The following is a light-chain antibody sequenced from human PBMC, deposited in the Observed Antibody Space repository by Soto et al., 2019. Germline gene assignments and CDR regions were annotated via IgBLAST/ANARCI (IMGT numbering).Light chain of an antibody. CDR3: QQYGSSLWT. CDR1: QSVSSSY. V-gene: IGKV3-20*01. J-gene: IGKJ1*01. CDR2: GAS. Sequence: EIGLTQSPGTLSLSTGERATLSCRASQSVSSSYLAWYQQKPGQAPRLLIYGASSRATGIPDRFSGSGSGTDFTLTISRLEPEDFAVYYCQQYGSSLWTFGHGTKVDIK.